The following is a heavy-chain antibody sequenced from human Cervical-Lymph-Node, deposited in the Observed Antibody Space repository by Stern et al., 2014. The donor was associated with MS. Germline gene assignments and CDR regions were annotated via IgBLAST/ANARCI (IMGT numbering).Heavy chain of an antibody. CDR3: ARHPAAAGTGVHLEY. CDR1: GFSFSSYG. Sequence: QDQLVQSGGGVVQPGRSLRLSCAASGFSFSSYGMYWVRQAPGKGLEWVSVIWHDGKNEYYADSVKGRFTISRDNAKSTVYLQMNSLRDEDTAVYFCARHPAAAGTGVHLEYWGQGTLVSVSS. J-gene: IGHJ4*02. CDR2: IWHDGKNE. D-gene: IGHD6-13*01. V-gene: IGHV3-33*01.